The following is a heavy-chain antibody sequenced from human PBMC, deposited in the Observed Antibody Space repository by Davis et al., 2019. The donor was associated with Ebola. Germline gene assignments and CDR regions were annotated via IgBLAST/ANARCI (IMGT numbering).Heavy chain of an antibody. D-gene: IGHD5-12*01. Sequence: GESLKISCTDSVITFSSYAMTWVRQAPGKGLEWVSAISGSGGSTYYADSVKGRFTISRDNSKKTLYLQMNSLRAEDTAVYYCAKERVPSDVATIYYYYYGMDVWGKGTTVTVSS. CDR3: AKERVPSDVATIYYYYYGMDV. CDR2: ISGSGGST. J-gene: IGHJ6*04. V-gene: IGHV3-23*01. CDR1: VITFSSYA.